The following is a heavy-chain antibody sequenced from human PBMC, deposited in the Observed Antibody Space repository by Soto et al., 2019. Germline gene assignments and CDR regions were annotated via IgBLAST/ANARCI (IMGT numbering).Heavy chain of an antibody. Sequence: PGGSLRLSCAASGFDFDDYTMHWVRQVPGKGLQWVSLINWDGDRTYYADSVKGRFTISGDNIKNFLYLQMNSLRTEDTALYYCAKDRHSYGILDSWGQGTLVTVSS. D-gene: IGHD5-18*01. CDR2: INWDGDRT. CDR1: GFDFDDYT. J-gene: IGHJ4*02. V-gene: IGHV3-43*01. CDR3: AKDRHSYGILDS.